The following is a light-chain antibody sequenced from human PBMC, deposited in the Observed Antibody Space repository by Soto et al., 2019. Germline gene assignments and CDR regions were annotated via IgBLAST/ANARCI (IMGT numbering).Light chain of an antibody. CDR1: QSVLFSSSNKNY. V-gene: IGKV4-1*01. CDR2: WAS. Sequence: DIVMTQSPDSLAVSLGERATINCKSSQSVLFSSSNKNYLAWYQQKPGQPPTLLIYWASTRESGVPDRFSGSGSGTDFTLTISSLQAEDVAVYYCQQYYEPPVTFGQGTKVEIK. J-gene: IGKJ1*01. CDR3: QQYYEPPVT.